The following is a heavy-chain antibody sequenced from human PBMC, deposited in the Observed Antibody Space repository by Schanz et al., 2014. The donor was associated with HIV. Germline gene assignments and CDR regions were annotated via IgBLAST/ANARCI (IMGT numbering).Heavy chain of an antibody. D-gene: IGHD2-15*01. CDR1: GFTFSSYG. V-gene: IGHV3-30*03. CDR3: ARDERYCTGSNCYLYYFDY. CDR2: ISYDGSNE. Sequence: QVQLVESGGGVVQPGRSLRLSCADSGFTFSSYGMHWVRQAPGKGLEWVAVISYDGSNEYYADSVKGRFTISRDNSKNTLYLQMNSLRGEDTAVYYCARDERYCTGSNCYLYYFDYWGQGTLVTVPS. J-gene: IGHJ4*02.